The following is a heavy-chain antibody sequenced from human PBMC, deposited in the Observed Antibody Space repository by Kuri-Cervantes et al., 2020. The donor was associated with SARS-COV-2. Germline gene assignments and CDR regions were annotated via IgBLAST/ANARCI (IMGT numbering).Heavy chain of an antibody. D-gene: IGHD1-26*01. Sequence: GESLKISCKASGYTFTSYYMHWVRQAPGQGLEWMGIINPSGGSTSYAQKFQGRVTMTRDTSTSTVYMELSSLRSEDTAVYYCARGAFLNGGELLNDYWGQGTLVTVSS. V-gene: IGHV1-46*01. CDR2: INPSGGST. CDR3: ARGAFLNGGELLNDY. CDR1: GYTFTSYY. J-gene: IGHJ4*02.